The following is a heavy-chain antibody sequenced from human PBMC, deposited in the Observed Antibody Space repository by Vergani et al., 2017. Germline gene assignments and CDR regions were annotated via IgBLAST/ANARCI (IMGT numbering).Heavy chain of an antibody. Sequence: VQLVESGGGLVQPGGSLRLSCAASGFTFSTYAMTWVRQAPGKGLEWVAVISYDGSNKYYADSVKGRFTISRDNSKNTLYLQMNSLRAEDTAVYYCAKAEGIAAAGSSEYYYYYYMDVWGKGTTVTVSS. CDR2: ISYDGSNK. CDR3: AKAEGIAAAGSSEYYYYYYMDV. D-gene: IGHD6-13*01. J-gene: IGHJ6*03. CDR1: GFTFSTYA. V-gene: IGHV3-30*18.